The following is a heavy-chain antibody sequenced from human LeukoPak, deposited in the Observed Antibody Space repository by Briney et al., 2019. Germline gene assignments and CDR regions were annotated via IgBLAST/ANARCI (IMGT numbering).Heavy chain of an antibody. CDR3: ARGKIVPAAISNWFDP. CDR2: IIPIFGTA. Sequence: SVKVSCKASGYTFTSYGISWVRQAPGQGLEWMGGIIPIFGTANYAQKFQGRVTITADESTSTAYMELSSLRSEDTAVYYCARGKIVPAAISNWFDPWGQGTLVTVSS. D-gene: IGHD2-2*01. CDR1: GYTFTSYG. V-gene: IGHV1-69*13. J-gene: IGHJ5*02.